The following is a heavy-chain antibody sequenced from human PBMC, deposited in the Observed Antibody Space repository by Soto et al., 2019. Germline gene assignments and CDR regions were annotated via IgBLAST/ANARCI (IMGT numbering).Heavy chain of an antibody. V-gene: IGHV1-69*01. CDR3: ARGGEYYYDSSGYYY. CDR2: IIPIFGTA. CDR1: GYTFTSYD. Sequence: QVQLVQSGAEVKKPGASVKVSCKASGYTFTSYDISWVRQAPGQGLEWMGGIIPIFGTANYAQKFQGRVTITADESTSTAYMELSSLRSEDTAVYYCARGGEYYYDSSGYYYWGQGTLVTVSS. D-gene: IGHD3-22*01. J-gene: IGHJ4*02.